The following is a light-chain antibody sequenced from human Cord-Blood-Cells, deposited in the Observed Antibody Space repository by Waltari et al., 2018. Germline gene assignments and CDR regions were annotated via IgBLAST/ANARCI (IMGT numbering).Light chain of an antibody. CDR3: QAWDSSTVV. V-gene: IGLV3-1*01. CDR1: KLGDTY. J-gene: IGLJ1*01. Sequence: SYELTQPPSVSVSPGQTASITCSGDKLGDTYACWYQQKPGQSPVLVIYQDSNRPSGIPERFSGSNSGNTATLTISGTQAMDEADYYCQAWDSSTVVFGTGTKVTVL. CDR2: QDS.